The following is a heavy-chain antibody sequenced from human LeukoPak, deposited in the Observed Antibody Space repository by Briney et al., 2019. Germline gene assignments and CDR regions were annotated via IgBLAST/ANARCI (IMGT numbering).Heavy chain of an antibody. J-gene: IGHJ4*02. D-gene: IGHD2-2*01. CDR1: GFSFSSYN. Sequence: GGSLRLSCAASGFSFSSYNMDWVRQAPGKGPEWVSSITSSSSYIYYADSVKGRFTISRDNSKNTLYLQMNSLRAEDTAVYYCAKTHPNRYCSSTSCHDYDYWGQGTLVTVSS. CDR3: AKTHPNRYCSSTSCHDYDY. CDR2: ITSSSSYI. V-gene: IGHV3-21*04.